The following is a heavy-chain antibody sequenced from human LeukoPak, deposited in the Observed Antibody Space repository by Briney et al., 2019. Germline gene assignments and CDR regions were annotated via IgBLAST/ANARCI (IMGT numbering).Heavy chain of an antibody. J-gene: IGHJ4*02. CDR1: GDSISSSSYY. CDR3: ARGDYGEKFDY. V-gene: IGHV4-39*07. CDR2: IYYSGST. D-gene: IGHD4-17*01. Sequence: SETLSLTCTVSGDSISSSSYYWGWIRQPPGKGLEWIGSIYYSGSTYYNPSLKSRVTISVDTSKNQFSLKLSSVTAADTAVYYCARGDYGEKFDYWGQGTLVTVSS.